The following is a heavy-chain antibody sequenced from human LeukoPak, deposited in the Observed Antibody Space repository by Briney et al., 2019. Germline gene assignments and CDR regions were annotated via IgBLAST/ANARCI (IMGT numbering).Heavy chain of an antibody. V-gene: IGHV3-43D*03. CDR3: AKDDSSGYLDY. Sequence: GGSLRLSCAASGFTFDDYAMHWVRQAPGKGLEWVSLISWDGGSTYYADSVKGRFTISRDNRKNSLYLQMNSLRAEDTALYYCAKDDSSGYLDYWGQGTLVTVSS. CDR1: GFTFDDYA. J-gene: IGHJ4*02. D-gene: IGHD3-22*01. CDR2: ISWDGGST.